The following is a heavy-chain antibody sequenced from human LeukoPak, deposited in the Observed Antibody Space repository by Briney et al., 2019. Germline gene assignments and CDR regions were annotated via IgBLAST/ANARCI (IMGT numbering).Heavy chain of an antibody. CDR2: ISGSGGST. CDR3: AGIAVAGTDY. D-gene: IGHD6-19*01. V-gene: IGHV3-23*01. J-gene: IGHJ4*02. Sequence: GGSLRLSCAASGFTFSNYAMTWVRQTPGKRLEWVSAISGSGGSTYYADSVKGRFTISRDNSKNTLYLQMNSLRAEDTAVYYCAGIAVAGTDYWGQGTLVTVSS. CDR1: GFTFSNYA.